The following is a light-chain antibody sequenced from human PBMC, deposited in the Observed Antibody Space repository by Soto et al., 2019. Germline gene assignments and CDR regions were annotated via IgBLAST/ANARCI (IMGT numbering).Light chain of an antibody. CDR2: GAS. Sequence: IVLTQSPGTLSLSPGERATLSCRASQSVTTQLAWYQQKPGQAPRLIIHGASSRATGVPDRISGSGSGTDFTLTISRLEPEDFAVYYCQQSATFGPGTKVDIK. CDR1: QSVTTQ. CDR3: QQSAT. V-gene: IGKV3-20*01. J-gene: IGKJ3*01.